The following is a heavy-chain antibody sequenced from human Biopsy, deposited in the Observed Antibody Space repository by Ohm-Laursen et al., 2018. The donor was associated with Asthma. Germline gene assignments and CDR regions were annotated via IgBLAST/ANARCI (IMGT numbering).Heavy chain of an antibody. CDR1: GFTFSSYG. D-gene: IGHD3-3*01. V-gene: IGHV3-30*03. Sequence: SLRLSCAAPGFTFSSYGMHWVRQAPGKGLEWVAVISYDGSNKYYADSVKGRFTISRDNSKNTLYLQMNSLRAEDTAVYYRASQSSGPDFWSGYYYFDYWGQGTLVTVSS. CDR3: ASQSSGPDFWSGYYYFDY. J-gene: IGHJ4*02. CDR2: ISYDGSNK.